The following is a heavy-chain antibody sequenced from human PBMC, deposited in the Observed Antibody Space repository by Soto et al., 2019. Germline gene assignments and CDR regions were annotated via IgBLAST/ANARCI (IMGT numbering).Heavy chain of an antibody. CDR3: ARGRTYDYVWGSYRYPAFDY. V-gene: IGHV1-69*01. CDR1: GGTFSSYA. J-gene: IGHJ4*02. D-gene: IGHD3-16*02. Sequence: QVQLVQSGAEVKNPGSSVKVSCKASGGTFSSYAISWVRQAPGQGLEWMGGIIPIFGTANYAQKFQGRVTITADESTSTAYIELSSLRAEDTAVYYCARGRTYDYVWGSYRYPAFDYWGQGTLVTVSS. CDR2: IIPIFGTA.